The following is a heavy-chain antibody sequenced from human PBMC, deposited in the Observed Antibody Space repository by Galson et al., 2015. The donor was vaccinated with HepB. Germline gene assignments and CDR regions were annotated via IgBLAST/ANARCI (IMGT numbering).Heavy chain of an antibody. D-gene: IGHD2-15*01. CDR1: GYTFTSYA. CDR3: ASGGVVARLFQH. V-gene: IGHV1-3*01. Sequence: SGYTFTSYAMHWVRQAPGQRLEWMGWINAGNGNTKYSQKFQGRVTITRDTSASTAYMELSSLRSEDTAVYYCASGGVVARLFQHWGQGTLVTVSS. J-gene: IGHJ1*01. CDR2: INAGNGNT.